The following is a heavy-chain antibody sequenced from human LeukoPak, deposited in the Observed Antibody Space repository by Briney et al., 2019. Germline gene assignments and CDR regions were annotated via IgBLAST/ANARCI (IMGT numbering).Heavy chain of an antibody. Sequence: SETLSLTCTVSGGSISSGGDYWSWIPQHPGKGLEWIRYISYSGTTYYNPSLKSRITISLDTSKNQFSLELSSVTAADTAVYYCARAAWRGTNSRDAFDIWGLGTVVTVSS. J-gene: IGHJ3*02. D-gene: IGHD4/OR15-4a*01. CDR2: ISYSGTT. V-gene: IGHV4-31*03. CDR3: ARAAWRGTNSRDAFDI. CDR1: GGSISSGGDY.